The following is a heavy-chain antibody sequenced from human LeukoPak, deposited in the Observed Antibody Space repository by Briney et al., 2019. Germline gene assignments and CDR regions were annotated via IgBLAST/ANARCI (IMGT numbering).Heavy chain of an antibody. CDR1: GISLTNYA. Sequence: GGSLRLSCVVSGISLTNYAMTWVRQAPGKGLEWVSYISERGGSTSYADSVKGRFTISRDNSKNTLYLQMNSLRAEDTAIYYCARAPPGLNWFDPWGQGTLVTVSS. CDR3: ARAPPGLNWFDP. CDR2: ISERGGST. V-gene: IGHV3-23*01. J-gene: IGHJ5*02.